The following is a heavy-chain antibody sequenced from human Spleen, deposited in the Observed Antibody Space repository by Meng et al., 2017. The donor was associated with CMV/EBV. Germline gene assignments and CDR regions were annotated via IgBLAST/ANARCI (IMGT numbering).Heavy chain of an antibody. CDR3: ARETCSTSCYWFDP. J-gene: IGHJ5*02. V-gene: IGHV4-4*07. Sequence: QVKPQESGPGLLKPSESLSLTCTVPGGSISSYDWSWVRQPAGKGLEWIGRIYTSGSTNYNPSLKSRVTMSVDTSKNQFSLKLSSVTAADTAVYYCARETCSTSCYWFDPWGQGTLVTVSS. D-gene: IGHD2-2*01. CDR1: GGSISSYD. CDR2: IYTSGST.